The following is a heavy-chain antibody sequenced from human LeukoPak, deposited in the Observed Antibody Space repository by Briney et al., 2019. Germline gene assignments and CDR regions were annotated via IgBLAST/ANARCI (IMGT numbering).Heavy chain of an antibody. CDR3: ARDAARYDSSGYPFDY. V-gene: IGHV4-61*01. J-gene: IGHJ4*02. D-gene: IGHD3-22*01. CDR2: IYYSGST. CDR1: GGSVSSGSYY. Sequence: SETLSLTCTVSGGSVSSGSYYWSWIRQPPGKGLEWIGYIYYSGSTNYNPSLKSRVTISVDTSKNQFSLKLSSVTAADTAVYYCARDAARYDSSGYPFDYWGQGTLVTVSS.